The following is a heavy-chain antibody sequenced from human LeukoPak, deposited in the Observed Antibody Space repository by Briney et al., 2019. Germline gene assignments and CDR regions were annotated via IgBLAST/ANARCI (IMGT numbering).Heavy chain of an antibody. V-gene: IGHV1-69*13. CDR2: IIPIFGTA. Sequence: SVKVSCKASGGTFSSYAISWVRQAPGQGLEWMGGIIPIFGTANYAQKFQGRVTITADESTSTAYMELSSLRSEDTAVYYCARSTYSSSPPLYFDYWGQGTLVTVSS. D-gene: IGHD6-13*01. CDR1: GGTFSSYA. CDR3: ARSTYSSSPPLYFDY. J-gene: IGHJ4*02.